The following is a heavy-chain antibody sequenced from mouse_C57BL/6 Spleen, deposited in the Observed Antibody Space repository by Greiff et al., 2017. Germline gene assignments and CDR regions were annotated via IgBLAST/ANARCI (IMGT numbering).Heavy chain of an antibody. Sequence: QVQLQQPGAELVKPGASVKLSCKASGYTFTSYWMQWVKQRPGQGLEWIVEIDPSDSYTNYNQKFKGKATLTVDTSSSTAYMQLSSLTSEDSAVYYCARGAQFVDYWGQGTTLTVSS. CDR3: ARGAQFVDY. V-gene: IGHV1-50*01. CDR1: GYTFTSYW. CDR2: IDPSDSYT. J-gene: IGHJ2*01.